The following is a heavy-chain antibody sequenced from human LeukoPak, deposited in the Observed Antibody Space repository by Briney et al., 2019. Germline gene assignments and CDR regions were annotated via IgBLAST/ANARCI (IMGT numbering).Heavy chain of an antibody. V-gene: IGHV4-59*02. CDR1: GGSVWPIN. CDR2: VYYSESP. CDR3: ASGYDRSGKHAFVI. J-gene: IGHJ3*02. Sequence: SETLSLTCTVSGGSVWPINGSWMREPPGGGGEWGGDVYYSESPNYKHTLKGRGTISVDTPKNQHYLKLSSVTAEDTGVDYCASGYDRSGKHAFVIWRQGTMVTVSS. D-gene: IGHD3-22*01.